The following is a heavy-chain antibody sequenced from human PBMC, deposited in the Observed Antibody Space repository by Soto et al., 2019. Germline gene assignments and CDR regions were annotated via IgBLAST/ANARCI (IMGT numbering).Heavy chain of an antibody. CDR1: GGTFSRHA. D-gene: IGHD3-22*01. CDR3: ARGWGYDSNDYYYAY. V-gene: IGHV1-69*01. J-gene: IGHJ4*02. CDR2: IIPIFGTA. Sequence: QVQLVQSGAEVRKPGSSVKVSCKASGGTFSRHAISWVRQAPGHGLELMGGIIPIFGTANHAQKFQGRVTIIADESTSTVYMELSSLRSEDTAMYYCARGWGYDSNDYYYAYWGQGTLVIVSS.